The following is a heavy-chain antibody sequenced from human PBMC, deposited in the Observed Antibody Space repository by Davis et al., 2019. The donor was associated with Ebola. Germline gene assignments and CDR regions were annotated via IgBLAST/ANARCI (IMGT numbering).Heavy chain of an antibody. CDR2: IIPILGIA. J-gene: IGHJ6*02. D-gene: IGHD2-2*01. Sequence: SVKVSCKASGYTFTGYYMNWVRQAPGQGLEWMGGIIPILGIANYAQKFHGRVTITADESTSTAYMELSSLRSEDTAVYYCARVVVVPAARSYYYYGMDVWGQGTTVTVSS. CDR3: ARVVVVPAARSYYYYGMDV. CDR1: GYTFTGYY. V-gene: IGHV1-69*10.